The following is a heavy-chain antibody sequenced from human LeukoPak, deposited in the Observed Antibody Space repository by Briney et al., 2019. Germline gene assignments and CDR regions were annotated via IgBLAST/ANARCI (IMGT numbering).Heavy chain of an antibody. J-gene: IGHJ4*02. CDR3: ARDGLTMVTGGYFDY. D-gene: IGHD5-18*01. CDR1: GGSISSSSYY. V-gene: IGHV4-39*07. CDR2: IYYSGST. Sequence: SETLSLTCTVSGGSISSSSYYWGWIRQPPGKGLEWIGSIYYSGSTYYNPSLKSRVTISVDTSKNQFSLKLSSVTAADTAVYYCARDGLTMVTGGYFDYWGQGTLVTVSS.